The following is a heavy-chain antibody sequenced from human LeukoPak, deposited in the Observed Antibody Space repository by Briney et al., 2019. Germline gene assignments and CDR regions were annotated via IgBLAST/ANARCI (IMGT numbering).Heavy chain of an antibody. CDR1: GFRFGDFA. V-gene: IGHV3-49*04. J-gene: IGHJ6*02. D-gene: IGHD5-12*01. CDR2: IRIKAYGGTT. Sequence: PGGSLRLSCTASGFRFGDFAMTWVRQAPGKGLEWVSFIRIKAYGGTTEYAASVKGRFTISRDDSKSITYLQMNSLQSEDTAVYYCTRDPGGYDYDVWGQGTTVTVFS. CDR3: TRDPGGYDYDV.